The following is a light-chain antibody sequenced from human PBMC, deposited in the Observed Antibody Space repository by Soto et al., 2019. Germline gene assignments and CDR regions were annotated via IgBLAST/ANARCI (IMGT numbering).Light chain of an antibody. CDR3: QHYDHLPPLS. J-gene: IGKJ4*01. Sequence: DIQMTQSSSSLSASVGDRVTITCQASQDIKNYLNWYQQKPGKAPNLLIYDASNLKTGVPSRFSGSGSGTHFTFTISSLQPEDIATYYCQHYDHLPPLSFGGGTKVEIK. CDR1: QDIKNY. CDR2: DAS. V-gene: IGKV1-33*01.